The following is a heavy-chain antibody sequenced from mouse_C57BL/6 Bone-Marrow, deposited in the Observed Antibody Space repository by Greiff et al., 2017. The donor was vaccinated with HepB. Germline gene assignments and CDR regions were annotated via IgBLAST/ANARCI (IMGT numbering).Heavy chain of an antibody. Sequence: EVKVVESGGGLVQSGRSLRLSCATSGFTFSDFYMEWVRQAPGKGLEWIAASRNKANDYTTEYSASGKGRVIVSRDTSQSILYLQMNALRAEDTAMYYGARDYGYDGDGDVSPFAYWGQGTLVTVSA. CDR1: GFTFSDFY. J-gene: IGHJ3*01. V-gene: IGHV7-1*01. D-gene: IGHD2-14*01. CDR2: SRNKANDYTT. CDR3: ARDYGYDGDGDVSPFAY.